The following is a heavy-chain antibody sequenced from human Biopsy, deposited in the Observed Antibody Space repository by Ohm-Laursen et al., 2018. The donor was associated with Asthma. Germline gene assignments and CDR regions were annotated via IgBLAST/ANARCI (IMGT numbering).Heavy chain of an antibody. J-gene: IGHJ4*02. CDR1: GFTFSSYS. CDR2: ISSSSSTI. V-gene: IGHV3-48*02. D-gene: IGHD5-18*01. CDR3: ARFKRGYSYGYAGVFDY. Sequence: GSLGLSCAASGFTFSSYSMNWVRQAPGKGLEWVSYISSSSSTIYYADSVKGRFTISRDNAKNSLYLQMNSLRDEDTAVYYCARFKRGYSYGYAGVFDYWGQGTLVTVSS.